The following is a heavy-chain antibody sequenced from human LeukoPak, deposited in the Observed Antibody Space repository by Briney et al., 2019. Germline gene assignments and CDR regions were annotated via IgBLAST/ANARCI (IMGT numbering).Heavy chain of an antibody. D-gene: IGHD4-23*01. CDR3: ARDSVAHYGGFDY. Sequence: PSETLSLTCTVSGGSISSGGYYWSWIRQHPGKGLEWIGYIYYSENTYYNPSLKSRVTISVDTSKNQFSLKLSSVTAADTAVYYCARDSVAHYGGFDYWGQGTLVTVSS. CDR2: IYYSENT. V-gene: IGHV4-31*03. CDR1: GGSISSGGYY. J-gene: IGHJ4*02.